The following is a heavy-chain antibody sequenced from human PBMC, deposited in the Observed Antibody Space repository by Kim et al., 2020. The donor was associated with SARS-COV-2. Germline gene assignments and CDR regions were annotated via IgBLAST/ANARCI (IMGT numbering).Heavy chain of an antibody. V-gene: IGHV4-39*01. D-gene: IGHD3-9*01. Sequence: SETLSLTCTVSGGSISSSSYYWGWIRQPPGKGLEWIGSIYYSGSTYYNPSLKSRVTISVDTSKNQFSLKLSSVTAADTAVYYCASQFLKLRYFDWLSVAAPPRGAFDIWGQGTMVTVSS. CDR2: IYYSGST. CDR3: ASQFLKLRYFDWLSVAAPPRGAFDI. CDR1: GGSISSSSYY. J-gene: IGHJ3*02.